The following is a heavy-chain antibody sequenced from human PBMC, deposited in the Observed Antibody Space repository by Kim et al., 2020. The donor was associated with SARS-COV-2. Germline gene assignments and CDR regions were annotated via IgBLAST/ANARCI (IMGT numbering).Heavy chain of an antibody. CDR2: ISGSGGRT. Sequence: GGSLRLSCTASGFTFRSYAMSWVRQAPGKGLEWVSEISGSGGRTYYADSVKGRFTISRDNSKNMLYLQMNSLTAEDTAVYLCANTDGDYVDGFDYWGQGTLATVSS. CDR3: ANTDGDYVDGFDY. J-gene: IGHJ4*02. CDR1: GFTFRSYA. D-gene: IGHD4-17*01. V-gene: IGHV3-23*01.